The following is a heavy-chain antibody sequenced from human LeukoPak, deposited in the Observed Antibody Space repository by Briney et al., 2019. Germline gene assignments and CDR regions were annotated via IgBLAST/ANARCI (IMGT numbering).Heavy chain of an antibody. CDR1: GFNFDDYA. CDR3: TRRAARWQFDL. Sequence: GGSLRLSCAVSGFNFDDYAMHWVRQAPGRGLEWVSGINWKTGNGIYADSVKGRFTISRDNAKNSLYLQMSSLRAEDTALYYCTRRAARWQFDLWGRGTLLTVPS. CDR2: INWKTGNG. D-gene: IGHD5-24*01. J-gene: IGHJ2*01. V-gene: IGHV3-9*01.